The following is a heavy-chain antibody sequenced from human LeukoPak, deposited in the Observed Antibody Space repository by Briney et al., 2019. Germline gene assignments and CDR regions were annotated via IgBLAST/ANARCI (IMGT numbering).Heavy chain of an antibody. V-gene: IGHV1-3*01. CDR2: INAGNGNT. D-gene: IGHD6-19*01. J-gene: IGHJ5*02. CDR3: ARARPGIAVAIRGYNWFDP. Sequence: ASVKVSCKASGYTFTSYAMHWVRQAPGQRLEWMGWINAGNGNTKYSQKFQGRVTITRDTSASTAYMELSSLRSEDTAVYYCARARPGIAVAIRGYNWFDPWGQGTLVTVPS. CDR1: GYTFTSYA.